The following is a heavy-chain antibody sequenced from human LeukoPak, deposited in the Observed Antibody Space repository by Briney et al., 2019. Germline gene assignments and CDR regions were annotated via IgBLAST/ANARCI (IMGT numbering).Heavy chain of an antibody. CDR3: ARRGAYCGGDCYPYHYFDY. V-gene: IGHV5-51*01. CDR1: GYSFTSYW. Sequence: PGESLKISCKGSGYSFTSYWIGWVRQMPGKGLEWMGIIYPGDSDTRYSPSFQGQVTISADKSISTAYLQWSSLKASDTAMYYCARRGAYCGGDCYPYHYFDYWGQGTLVTVSS. J-gene: IGHJ4*02. D-gene: IGHD2-21*02. CDR2: IYPGDSDT.